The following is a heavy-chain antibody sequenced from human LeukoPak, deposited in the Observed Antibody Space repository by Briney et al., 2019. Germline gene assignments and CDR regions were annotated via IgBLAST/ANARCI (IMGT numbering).Heavy chain of an antibody. J-gene: IGHJ4*02. CDR1: GGSINNYY. Sequence: SETLSLTCTFSGGSINNYYWSWIRQPPGKGLEWIGYIYYSGSTNYNPSLKSRVTISLDTSKNQFSLKLSSVTAADTAVYYCARVGVRGVIIGHLDYWGQGTLVTVSS. D-gene: IGHD3-10*01. V-gene: IGHV4-59*01. CDR3: ARVGVRGVIIGHLDY. CDR2: IYYSGST.